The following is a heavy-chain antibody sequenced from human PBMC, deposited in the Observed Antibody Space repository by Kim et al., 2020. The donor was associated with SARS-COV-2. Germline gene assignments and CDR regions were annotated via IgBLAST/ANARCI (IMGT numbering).Heavy chain of an antibody. D-gene: IGHD4-4*01. CDR1: GFRVNNFA. J-gene: IGHJ3*01. CDR2: ISGSGDSI. V-gene: IGHV3-23*01. Sequence: GGSLRLSCTASGFRVNNFAINWVRQAPGKGLEWVSAISGSGDSIYYADSVKGRFTSSRDKPKNMAFLQMNSLTAEDTALYYCAKRGPYGNGAFDFWGHGTRVTVSS. CDR3: AKRGPYGNGAFDF.